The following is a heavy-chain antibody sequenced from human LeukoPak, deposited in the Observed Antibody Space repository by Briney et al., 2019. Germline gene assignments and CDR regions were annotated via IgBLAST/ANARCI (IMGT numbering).Heavy chain of an antibody. CDR1: GGTFSSYA. V-gene: IGHV1-69*06. D-gene: IGHD6-19*01. J-gene: IGHJ4*02. CDR2: IIPIFGTA. CDR3: ASGGYSSGWYGY. Sequence: SVKVSCKASGGTFSSYAISWVRQAPGQGLEWMGRIIPIFGTANYAQKFQGRVTITADKSTSTAYMELSSLRSEDTAVYYCASGGYSSGWYGYWGQRTLVTVSS.